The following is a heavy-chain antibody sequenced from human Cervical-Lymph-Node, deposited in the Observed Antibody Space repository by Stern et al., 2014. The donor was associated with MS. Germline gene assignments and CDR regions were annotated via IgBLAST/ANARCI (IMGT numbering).Heavy chain of an antibody. D-gene: IGHD3-16*01. CDR2: IIPIIGTA. Sequence: QLLQPGAEVKKPGSSVKVSCKASGRTFSSYGINWVRQAPGQGLEWMGGIIPIIGTAYYAQNFQGRVTITAYESTAKSHLELSSLRSEDAAVYCCARDSRHYDSSFYFDSWGQGTLFTVSS. CDR3: ARDSRHYDSSFYFDS. V-gene: IGHV1-69*01. CDR1: GRTFSSYG. J-gene: IGHJ4*02.